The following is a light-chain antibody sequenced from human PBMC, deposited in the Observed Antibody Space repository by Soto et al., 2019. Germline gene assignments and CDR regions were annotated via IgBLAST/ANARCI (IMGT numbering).Light chain of an antibody. J-gene: IGLJ1*01. Sequence: QSVLSQPASVSGSPGQSITISCTGTSSVVGGYNYVSWYQQHPGKAPELMIYDVSSRPSGVSSRFSGSKSGNTASLTISGLLAEDEADYYCSSYTSGSTYVFGTGTKVTVL. CDR1: SSVVGGYNY. V-gene: IGLV2-14*03. CDR2: DVS. CDR3: SSYTSGSTYV.